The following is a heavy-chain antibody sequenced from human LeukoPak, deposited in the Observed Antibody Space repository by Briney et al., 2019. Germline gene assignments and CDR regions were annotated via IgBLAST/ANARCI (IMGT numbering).Heavy chain of an antibody. J-gene: IGHJ5*02. CDR3: ARGRGGRGSGRITYIWFDP. V-gene: IGHV4-61*02. Sequence: PSESLSLTCTVSGGSISSGSYCWSWIRQPAGMGLVWIGRIYSSGSTNYNPSLKSRVTISVDTSKNQFSLKLSSVTAADTAVYYCARGRGGRGSGRITYIWFDPWGQGTLVTVSS. CDR1: GGSISSGSYC. CDR2: IYSSGST. D-gene: IGHD3-16*01.